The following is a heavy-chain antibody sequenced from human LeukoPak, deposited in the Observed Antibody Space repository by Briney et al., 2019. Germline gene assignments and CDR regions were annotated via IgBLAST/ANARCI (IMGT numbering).Heavy chain of an antibody. CDR2: IYSGGST. J-gene: IGHJ4*02. Sequence: GGSLRLSCAASGFTVSSNYMSWVRQAPGKGLEWVSIIYSGGSTYYADSVKGRFTISRDNSKNTLYLQMNSLRAEDTAVYYCARANWGHPMYYFGYWGQGTLVTVSS. CDR3: ARANWGHPMYYFGY. D-gene: IGHD7-27*01. CDR1: GFTVSSNY. V-gene: IGHV3-66*01.